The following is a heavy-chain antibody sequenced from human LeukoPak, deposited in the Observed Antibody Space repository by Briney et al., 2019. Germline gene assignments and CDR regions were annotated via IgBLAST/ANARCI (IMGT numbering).Heavy chain of an antibody. J-gene: IGHJ6*03. CDR2: IYQSGST. Sequence: SETLSLTCAVSGGSISSSNWWSWVRQPPGKGLEWIGEIYQSGSTNYNPSLKSRVTISVDKSKNQFSLKLSSVTAADTAVYYCASVVYAKWDHYMDVWGKGTTVTVSS. V-gene: IGHV4-4*02. CDR1: GGSISSSNW. D-gene: IGHD2-8*02. CDR3: ASVVYAKWDHYMDV.